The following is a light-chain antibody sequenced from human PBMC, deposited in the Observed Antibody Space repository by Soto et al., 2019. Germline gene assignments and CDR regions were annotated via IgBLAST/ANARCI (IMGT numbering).Light chain of an antibody. V-gene: IGKV1-5*01. J-gene: IGKJ1*01. Sequence: DIQMTHSPSTLSASVLYIVTISCRASQNINTWLAWYHQKPGMAPKLLISDAYTLESGVPSRFSGSGSGPEFTLTISSLQPDDFGTYYCQQYNSFAWTFGQGTKVDIK. CDR1: QNINTW. CDR3: QQYNSFAWT. CDR2: DAY.